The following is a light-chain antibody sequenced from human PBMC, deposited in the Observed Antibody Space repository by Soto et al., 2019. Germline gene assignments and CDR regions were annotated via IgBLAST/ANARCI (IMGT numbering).Light chain of an antibody. Sequence: EIVLTQSPATLSLSPGERATLSCRASQSVSSYLAWYQQKPGQAPRLLIYDASNRATGIPARFSGSGSGTDFTLTISSLEPEAFAVYYCQQRSNWSALTFGGGTKVEIK. CDR2: DAS. CDR3: QQRSNWSALT. J-gene: IGKJ4*01. CDR1: QSVSSY. V-gene: IGKV3-11*01.